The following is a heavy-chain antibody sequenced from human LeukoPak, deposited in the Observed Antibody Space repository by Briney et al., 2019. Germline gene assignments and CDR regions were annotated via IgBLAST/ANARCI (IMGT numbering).Heavy chain of an antibody. CDR2: IWYDGSNE. CDR1: GFTFSSYG. J-gene: IGHJ4*02. D-gene: IGHD5-12*01. CDR3: ARDQSGYDFGFDY. Sequence: GGSLRLSCAASGFTFSSYGMHWVRQAPGKGLEWVAVIWYDGSNEYYADSVKGRFTISRDNSENTLYLQMNSLRAEDTAVYYCARDQSGYDFGFDYWGQGTLVTVSS. V-gene: IGHV3-33*01.